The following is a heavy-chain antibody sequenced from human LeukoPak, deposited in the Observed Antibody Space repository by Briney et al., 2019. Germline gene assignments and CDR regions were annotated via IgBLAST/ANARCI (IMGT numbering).Heavy chain of an antibody. J-gene: IGHJ4*02. D-gene: IGHD6-13*01. Sequence: ASVKVSCKASVYTFTGYYMHWVRQAPGQGLEWMGWINPNSGGTNYAQKFQGRVTMTRETSISTAYMELSRLRSDDTAVYYCARGGWGSSQEIEYWGQGTLVTVSS. CDR1: VYTFTGYY. CDR2: INPNSGGT. CDR3: ARGGWGSSQEIEY. V-gene: IGHV1-2*02.